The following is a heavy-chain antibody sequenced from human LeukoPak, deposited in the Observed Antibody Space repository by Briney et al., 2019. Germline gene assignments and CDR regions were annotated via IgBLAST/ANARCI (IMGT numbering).Heavy chain of an antibody. D-gene: IGHD2-15*01. Sequence: GASVKVSCKASGYTFTGYYMHWVRQAPGQGLEWMGWINPNSGGTNYAQKFQGWVTMTRDTSISKAYMELSRLRSDDTAVYYCARSYCSGGSCYEYWGQGTLVTVSS. V-gene: IGHV1-2*04. CDR3: ARSYCSGGSCYEY. CDR2: INPNSGGT. J-gene: IGHJ4*02. CDR1: GYTFTGYY.